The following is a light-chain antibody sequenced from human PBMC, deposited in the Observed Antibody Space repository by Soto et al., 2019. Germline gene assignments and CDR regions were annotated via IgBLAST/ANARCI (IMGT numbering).Light chain of an antibody. CDR3: QQRSNLHPRFT. Sequence: EIVLTQSPATLSLSPGERATLSCRASQSVSSYLAWYQQKPGQAPRLLIYDASNRATGIPARLSGSGSGTHFTLTIGSLEPEDFAVYYCQQRSNLHPRFTFGAGTKVDIK. CDR1: QSVSSY. V-gene: IGKV3-11*01. J-gene: IGKJ3*01. CDR2: DAS.